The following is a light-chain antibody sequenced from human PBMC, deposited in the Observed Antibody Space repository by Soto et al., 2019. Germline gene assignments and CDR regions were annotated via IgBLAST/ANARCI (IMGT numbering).Light chain of an antibody. J-gene: IGLJ2*01. CDR1: SSDIGAYNF. V-gene: IGLV2-14*03. Sequence: QSALTQPASVSGSPGQSITISCTGTSSDIGAYNFVSWYQQHPGKAPKLMRYDVHIRPSGVSNRFSGSKSGNTASLTISGLQAEDEAEYYCTSWTTSTTMIFGGGTKLTVL. CDR3: TSWTTSTTMI. CDR2: DVH.